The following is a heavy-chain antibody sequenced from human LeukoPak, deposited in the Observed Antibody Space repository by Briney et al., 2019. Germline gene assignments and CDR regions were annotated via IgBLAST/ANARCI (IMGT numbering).Heavy chain of an antibody. D-gene: IGHD2-15*01. J-gene: IGHJ4*02. Sequence: GGSLRLPCAASGFTFSSYAMSWVRQAPGKGLEWVSAISGSGGSTYYADSVKGRFTISRDNSKNTLYLQMNSLRAEDTAVYYCAKASIVVVVAAFFDYWGQGTLVTVSS. CDR3: AKASIVVVVAAFFDY. CDR1: GFTFSSYA. CDR2: ISGSGGST. V-gene: IGHV3-23*01.